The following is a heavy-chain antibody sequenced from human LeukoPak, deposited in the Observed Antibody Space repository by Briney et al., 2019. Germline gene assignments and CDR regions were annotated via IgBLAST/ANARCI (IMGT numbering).Heavy chain of an antibody. V-gene: IGHV3-30-3*01. CDR2: ISYDGSNK. D-gene: IGHD2-2*01. Sequence: GGSLRLSCAASGFTFSSYAMHWVRQAPGKGLEWVAVISYDGSNKYYADSVKGRFTISRDNSKNTLYLQMNSLRAEDTAVYYCARGYCSSTSCSPSGYWGQGTLVTVSS. J-gene: IGHJ4*02. CDR3: ARGYCSSTSCSPSGY. CDR1: GFTFSSYA.